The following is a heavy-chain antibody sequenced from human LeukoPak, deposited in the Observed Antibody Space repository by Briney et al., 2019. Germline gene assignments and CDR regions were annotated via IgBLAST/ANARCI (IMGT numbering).Heavy chain of an antibody. CDR2: IYYSGST. CDR1: GGSISSYY. CDR3: ARLSFDRFDP. Sequence: SETLSLTCPVSGGSISSYYWSWIRQPPGKGLEWIGYIYYSGSTNYNPSLKSRVTISVDTSKNQFSLKLSSVTAADTAVYYCARLSFDRFDPGGQGTLVTVSS. D-gene: IGHD3-16*01. V-gene: IGHV4-59*08. J-gene: IGHJ5*02.